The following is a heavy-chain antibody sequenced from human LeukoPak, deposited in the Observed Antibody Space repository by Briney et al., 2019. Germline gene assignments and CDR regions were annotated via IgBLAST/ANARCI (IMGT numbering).Heavy chain of an antibody. CDR3: ARGLGATSWCDP. V-gene: IGHV1-69*05. D-gene: IGHD1-26*01. Sequence: ASVKVSCKASGGTFSSYAISWVRQAPGQGLEWMGRIIHIFGTANYAQKFQGRVTITTDESTSTAYMELSSLRSEDTAVYYCARGLGATSWCDPWGQGTLVTVSS. CDR1: GGTFSSYA. J-gene: IGHJ5*02. CDR2: IIHIFGTA.